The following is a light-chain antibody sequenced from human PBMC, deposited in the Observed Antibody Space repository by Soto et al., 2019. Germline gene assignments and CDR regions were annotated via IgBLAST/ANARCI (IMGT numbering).Light chain of an antibody. Sequence: QAVVTQSPSASASLGASVKLTCTLSSGHSSYDIAWHQQQPEKGPRYLMKLNSDGSHSKGDGIPDRFSGSSSGAERYLIISSLQSEDEADYYCQTWGTGIRGVFGGGTKLTVL. V-gene: IGLV4-69*01. CDR1: SGHSSYD. J-gene: IGLJ3*02. CDR2: LNSDGSH. CDR3: QTWGTGIRGV.